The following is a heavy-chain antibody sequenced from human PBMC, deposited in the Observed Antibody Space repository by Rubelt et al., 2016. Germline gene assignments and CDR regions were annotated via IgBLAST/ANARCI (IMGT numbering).Heavy chain of an antibody. CDR2: IIPAVDMA. V-gene: IGHV1-69*10. Sequence: QVQLVQSGAEVKKPESSVKVSCRTSADTFTRYAISWVRLAPGQGPERMGGIIPAVDMAYSAPKFPGRLTVLADRVTNTAQIELSSLSAEDTTVYDCVGDVQGRPEWGQGTLVTVAS. CDR3: VGDVQGRPE. J-gene: IGHJ1*01. CDR1: ADTFTRYA.